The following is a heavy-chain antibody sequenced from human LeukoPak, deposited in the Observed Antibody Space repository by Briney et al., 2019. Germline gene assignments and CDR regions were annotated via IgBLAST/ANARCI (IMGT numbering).Heavy chain of an antibody. CDR1: GSSISNYY. Sequence: SETLSLTCIVSGSSISNYYWSWIRQPAGKGLEWIGRIYSSGSTNYNPSLKSRVTMSLDTSKNQFSLKLSSVTAADTAVYYCARVSSSWYQDWYFDLWGRGTLVTVSS. J-gene: IGHJ2*01. CDR2: IYSSGST. V-gene: IGHV4-4*07. CDR3: ARVSSSWYQDWYFDL. D-gene: IGHD6-13*01.